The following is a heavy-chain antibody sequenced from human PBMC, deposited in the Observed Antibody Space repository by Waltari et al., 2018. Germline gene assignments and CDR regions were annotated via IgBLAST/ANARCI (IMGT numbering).Heavy chain of an antibody. CDR2: IRSKANSDAT. CDR3: IRCNEQNYCGMDV. J-gene: IGHJ6*02. D-gene: IGHD1-1*01. V-gene: IGHV3-73*01. Sequence: EVQLVESGGGLVQPGGSLKLSCAVSGFTFSDYAIHWVRQASGKGLEWVGRIRSKANSDATAYAASVKGRFTISRDDSKNTAYLQMNSLKTEDTAVYYCIRCNEQNYCGMDVWGQGTTVTVSS. CDR1: GFTFSDYA.